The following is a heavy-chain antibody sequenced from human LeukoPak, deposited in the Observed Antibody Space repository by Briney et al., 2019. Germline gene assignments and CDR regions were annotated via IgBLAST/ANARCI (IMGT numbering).Heavy chain of an antibody. Sequence: SETLSLTCTVSGGSISSSYWSWIRQPPGKGLEWIGYMYYSGYTDYNPSLKSRVTLSIDTSKNQFSLILSSVTAADTAVYYCARAPGAALDWGQGTLVTVSS. CDR3: ARAPGAALD. CDR1: GGSISSSY. D-gene: IGHD2-15*01. J-gene: IGHJ4*02. CDR2: MYYSGYT. V-gene: IGHV4-59*08.